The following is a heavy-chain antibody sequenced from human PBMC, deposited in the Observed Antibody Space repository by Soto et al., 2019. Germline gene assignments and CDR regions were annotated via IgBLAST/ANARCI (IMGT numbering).Heavy chain of an antibody. J-gene: IGHJ6*02. CDR1: GGTFSSNA. CDR2: IIPIFGTA. D-gene: IGHD2-8*01. Sequence: SVKVSCKASGGTFSSNAISWVRQAPGQGLEWMGGIIPIFGTANYAQKFQGRVTITADESTSTAYMELSSLRSEDTAVYYCARDIESVTAKHFFYYYAMDVWGQGTTVTVSS. CDR3: ARDIESVTAKHFFYYYAMDV. V-gene: IGHV1-69*13.